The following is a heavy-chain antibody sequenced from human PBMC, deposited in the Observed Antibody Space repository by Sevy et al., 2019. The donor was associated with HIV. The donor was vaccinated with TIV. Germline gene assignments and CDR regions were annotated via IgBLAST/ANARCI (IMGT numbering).Heavy chain of an antibody. CDR3: GRFGERRITMVQGVHYFYYGMEV. J-gene: IGHJ6*02. Sequence: SETLSLTCAVSGGSISSSNWWSWVRQPPGKGLEWIGEIYHSGSTNYNPSLKSRVTISVDKSKNQFSLKLSSVTAAGTAVEYCGRFGERRITMVQGVHYFYYGMEVWGQGTKVTVSS. V-gene: IGHV4-4*02. CDR2: IYHSGST. CDR1: GGSISSSNW. D-gene: IGHD3-10*01.